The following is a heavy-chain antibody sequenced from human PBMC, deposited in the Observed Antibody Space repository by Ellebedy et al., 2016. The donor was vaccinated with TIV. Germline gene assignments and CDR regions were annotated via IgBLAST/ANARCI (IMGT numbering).Heavy chain of an antibody. V-gene: IGHV3-11*06. D-gene: IGHD5-18*01. CDR3: ARVMDKAMVNDY. Sequence: PGGSLRLSCAASGFTFSDYYMTWIRQAPGKGLEWVSYICTLSSYVNCADSVKGRFTISRDNANNSLYLQMNSLIAEDTAFYYCARVMDKAMVNDYWGQGTLVTVSS. J-gene: IGHJ4*02. CDR1: GFTFSDYY. CDR2: ICTLSSYV.